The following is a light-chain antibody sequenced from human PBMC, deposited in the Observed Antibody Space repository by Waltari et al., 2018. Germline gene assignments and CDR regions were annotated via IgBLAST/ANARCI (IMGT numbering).Light chain of an antibody. CDR3: ATWDGSLKAWV. CDR1: SSNIGRET. V-gene: IGLV1-44*01. Sequence: QSLLTQPPSTSGTPGRRVTISCSGSSSNIGRETLNWYQQFPGTAPKLLIYKNNQRPSGVPDRFSGSKSGASASLAISGLQSEDEAEYYCATWDGSLKAWVFGGGTKLTVL. J-gene: IGLJ3*02. CDR2: KNN.